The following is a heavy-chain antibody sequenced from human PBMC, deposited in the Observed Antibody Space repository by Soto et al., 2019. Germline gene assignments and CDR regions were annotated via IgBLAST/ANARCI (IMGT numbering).Heavy chain of an antibody. V-gene: IGHV4-39*01. CDR2: IYYSGST. CDR1: GGSISSSSYY. D-gene: IGHD6-6*01. CDR3: ARQSSSYYYYYGMDV. Sequence: SETLSLTCTVSGGSISSSSYYWGWIRQPPWKGLEWIGSIYYSGSTYYNPSLKSRVTISVDTSKNQFSLKLSSVTAADTAVYYCARQSSSYYYYYGMDVWGQGXTVTVYS. J-gene: IGHJ6*02.